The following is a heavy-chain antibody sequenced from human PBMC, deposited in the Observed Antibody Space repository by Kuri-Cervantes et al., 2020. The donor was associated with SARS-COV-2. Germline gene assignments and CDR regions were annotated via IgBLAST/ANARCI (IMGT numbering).Heavy chain of an antibody. CDR2: INPNSGGT. CDR1: GYTFTGYY. CDR3: ARHTIYCSSTSCYEARFDP. J-gene: IGHJ5*02. D-gene: IGHD2-2*01. V-gene: IGHV1-2*02. Sequence: ASVKVSCKASGYTFTGYYMHWVRQAPGQGLEWMGWINPNSGGTNYAQKFQGRVTMTRDTSISTAYMELSRLRSDDTAVYYCARHTIYCSSTSCYEARFDPWGQGTLVTVSS.